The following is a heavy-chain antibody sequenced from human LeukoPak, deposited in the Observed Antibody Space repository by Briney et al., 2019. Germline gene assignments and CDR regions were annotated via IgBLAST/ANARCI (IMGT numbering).Heavy chain of an antibody. J-gene: IGHJ5*02. CDR2: ISGSGGST. CDR1: GFTFSSYA. CDR3: AKVELRYFPPNWFDP. Sequence: PGGSLRLSCAASGFTFSSYAMSWVRKAPGKGLEWVSAISGSGGSTYYADSVKGRFTISRDNSKNTLYLQMNSLRAEDTAVYYCAKVELRYFPPNWFDPWGQGTLVTVSS. V-gene: IGHV3-23*01. D-gene: IGHD3-9*01.